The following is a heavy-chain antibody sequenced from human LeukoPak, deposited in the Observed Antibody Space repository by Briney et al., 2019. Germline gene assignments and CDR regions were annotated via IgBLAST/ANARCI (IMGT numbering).Heavy chain of an antibody. D-gene: IGHD3-3*01. V-gene: IGHV5-51*01. CDR1: GYSFTSYW. CDR2: IYPGDSDT. Sequence: GESLKISCQGSGYSFTSYWIGWVRQMPGKGLEWMGIIYPGDSDTRYSPSFQGQVTISADKSISTAYLQWSSLKASDTAMYYCARARYYDFWSGYPAHDAFDIWGQGTMVTVSS. CDR3: ARARYYDFWSGYPAHDAFDI. J-gene: IGHJ3*02.